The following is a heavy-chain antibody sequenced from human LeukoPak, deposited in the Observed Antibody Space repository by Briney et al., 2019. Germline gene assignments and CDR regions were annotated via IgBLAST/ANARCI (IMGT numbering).Heavy chain of an antibody. Sequence: ASVKVSCKASGYTFTSYGISWVRQAPGQGLEWMGWISAYNGNTNYAQKLQGRVTMTTDTSTSTAYMELRSLRSDDTAVYYRARAYGIEMATTTDYWGQGTLVTVSS. V-gene: IGHV1-18*01. D-gene: IGHD5-24*01. CDR2: ISAYNGNT. J-gene: IGHJ4*02. CDR1: GYTFTSYG. CDR3: ARAYGIEMATTTDY.